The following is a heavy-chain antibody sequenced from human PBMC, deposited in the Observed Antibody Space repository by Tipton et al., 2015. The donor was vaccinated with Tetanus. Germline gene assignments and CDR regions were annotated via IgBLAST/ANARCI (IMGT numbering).Heavy chain of an antibody. D-gene: IGHD1-1*01. Sequence: SLRLSCVASGFTFSDHYMSWIRQAPGKGLEWVSYISSSGKTVHYADAVKGRFTISRDSAKNSLYLQMNSLRADDTAVYYCARKQANCYGGCWFDPWGQGTLVTVSS. CDR1: GFTFSDHY. CDR2: ISSSGKTV. V-gene: IGHV3-11*01. J-gene: IGHJ5*02. CDR3: ARKQANCYGGCWFDP.